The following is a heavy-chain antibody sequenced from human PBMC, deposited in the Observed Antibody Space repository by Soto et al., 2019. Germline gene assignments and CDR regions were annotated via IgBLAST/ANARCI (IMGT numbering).Heavy chain of an antibody. V-gene: IGHV4-34*01. CDR1: GGSFSGYY. CDR2: INHSGST. J-gene: IGHJ4*02. D-gene: IGHD2-8*02. CDR3: ARDKITGLFDY. Sequence: QVQLQQWGAGLLKHSETVSLTCAVYGGSFSGYYWTWIRQPPGTGLEWIGEINHSGSTNYNPSLKSRVTISVDTPKNQFSLKLTSVTAADTAVYYCARDKITGLFDYWGQGTLVTVSS.